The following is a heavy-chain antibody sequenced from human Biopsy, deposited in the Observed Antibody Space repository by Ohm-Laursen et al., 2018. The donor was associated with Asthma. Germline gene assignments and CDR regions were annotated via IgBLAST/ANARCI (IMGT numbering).Heavy chain of an antibody. J-gene: IGHJ6*02. CDR3: ARGRESSSRGPFYYFYLDV. CDR1: GFSFSDFF. D-gene: IGHD6-13*01. CDR2: ISSAGSTK. Sequence: SLRLSCAASGFSFSDFFMTWVRQAPGKGLEWVASISSAGSTKYPSESVLGRCTISRDNTKKSMTLELRSLRAEDTAFYYCARGRESSSRGPFYYFYLDVWGQGTPVAVSS. V-gene: IGHV3-11*01.